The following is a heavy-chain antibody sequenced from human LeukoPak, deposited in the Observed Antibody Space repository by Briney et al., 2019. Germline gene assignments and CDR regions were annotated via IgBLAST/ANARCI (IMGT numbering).Heavy chain of an antibody. Sequence: SVKVSCKASGGTFSSYAISWVRQAPGQGLEWMGRIIPIFGIANYAQKFQGRVTITADKSTSTAYMELSSLRSEDTAVYYCARDHRMTRGSNFDYWGQGTLVTVSS. CDR1: GGTFSSYA. V-gene: IGHV1-69*04. CDR3: ARDHRMTRGSNFDY. D-gene: IGHD2-15*01. CDR2: IIPIFGIA. J-gene: IGHJ4*02.